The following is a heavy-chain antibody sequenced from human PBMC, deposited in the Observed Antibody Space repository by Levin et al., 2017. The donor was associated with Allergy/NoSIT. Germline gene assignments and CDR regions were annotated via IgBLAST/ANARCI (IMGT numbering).Heavy chain of an antibody. J-gene: IGHJ3*02. CDR1: GGSISSYY. CDR3: ARDRGYRDSSAMGHFDI. D-gene: IGHD3-22*01. CDR2: IYYTGRT. Sequence: PSETLSLTCTVSGGSISSYYWSWIRQPPGKGLEWIGYIYYTGRTSYNPSLKSRVTISIDTSKNQFSLKLKSVTAADTAVYYCARDRGYRDSSAMGHFDIWGQGTMVTVSS. V-gene: IGHV4-59*01.